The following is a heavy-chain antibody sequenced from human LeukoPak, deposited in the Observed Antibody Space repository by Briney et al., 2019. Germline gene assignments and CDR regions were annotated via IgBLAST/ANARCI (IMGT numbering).Heavy chain of an antibody. CDR2: TYYRSKWYN. J-gene: IGHJ3*01. CDR3: ARGGQGDGYSADEAFDF. CDR1: GDSVASNSTA. D-gene: IGHD5-24*01. Sequence: SQTLSLTCVISGDSVASNSTACNWIRQSPSRGLEWLGGTYYRSKWYNDYALSMKSRIIINPDTSKNQFSLQLNSVTPEDTAVYYCARGGQGDGYSADEAFDFWGQGTMVTVS. V-gene: IGHV6-1*01.